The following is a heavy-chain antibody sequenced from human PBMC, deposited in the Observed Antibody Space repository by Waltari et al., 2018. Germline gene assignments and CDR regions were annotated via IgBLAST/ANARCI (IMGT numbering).Heavy chain of an antibody. V-gene: IGHV3-23*04. J-gene: IGHJ4*02. CDR3: AKDKSSGGYQMFDS. D-gene: IGHD2-8*02. Sequence: EVHLVESGVGLVQPGGSLRLSCAASGFTFSTYAMSWVRQAPGKGLQWVSTVSGSAESTYYADSVKGRFTISRDNSKKTLYLQMNSLRVEDTALYFCAKDKSSGGYQMFDSWGQGTLLTVSS. CDR1: GFTFSTYA. CDR2: VSGSAEST.